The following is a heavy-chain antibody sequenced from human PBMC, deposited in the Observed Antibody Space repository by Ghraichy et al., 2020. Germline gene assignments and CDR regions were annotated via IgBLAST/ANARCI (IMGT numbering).Heavy chain of an antibody. D-gene: IGHD6-6*01. J-gene: IGHJ6*02. Sequence: SGPTLVKPTQTLTLTCAFSGFSLSTSGMGVGWIRQPPGKALEWLALAYWNGDKLYSASLKSRVTITKDTSKNQVVLTMTNLDPVDTATYYCAHVEYGTSATDYYYYGMDVWGQGTTVTVSS. CDR1: GFSLSTSGMG. CDR3: AHVEYGTSATDYYYYGMDV. V-gene: IGHV2-5*01. CDR2: AYWNGDK.